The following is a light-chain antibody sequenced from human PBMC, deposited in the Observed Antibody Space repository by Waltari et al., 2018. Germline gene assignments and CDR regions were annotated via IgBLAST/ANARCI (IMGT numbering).Light chain of an antibody. CDR1: QSVSSSY. CDR2: DAS. J-gene: IGKJ2*01. CDR3: HQYGSSPT. V-gene: IGKV3-20*01. Sequence: EIVLTQSPGTLSLSPGERATLSCRASQSVSSSYLAWYQQQPGQAPSLLIYDASTRATGIPDRFSGGGSGTDFTLTIGRLEPEDFAVYYCHQYGSSPTFGQGTKLEIK.